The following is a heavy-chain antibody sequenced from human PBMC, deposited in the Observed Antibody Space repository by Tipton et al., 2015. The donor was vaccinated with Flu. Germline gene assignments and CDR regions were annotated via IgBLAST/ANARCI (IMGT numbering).Heavy chain of an antibody. CDR1: GGSFSGYY. D-gene: IGHD3-10*01. CDR2: INHSGST. V-gene: IGHV4-34*01. CDR3: ARGLYVSGSYQRRYFDS. Sequence: TLSLTCAVYGGSFSGYYWSWIRQPPGKGLEWIGEINHSGSTNYNPSLKSRVTISVDTSKNRFSLKLSSVTAADTAVYYCARGLYVSGSYQRRYFDSWGQGTLVTVSS. J-gene: IGHJ4*02.